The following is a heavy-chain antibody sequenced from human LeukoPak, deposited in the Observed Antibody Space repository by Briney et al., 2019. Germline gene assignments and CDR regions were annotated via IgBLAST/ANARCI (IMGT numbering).Heavy chain of an antibody. D-gene: IGHD3-10*01. J-gene: IGHJ5*02. CDR3: ARGPRITMVRGVIIPNWFDP. CDR2: INHSGST. CDR1: GVSFSGYY. V-gene: IGHV4-34*01. Sequence: PSETLSLTCAVYGVSFSGYYWSWIRQPPGKGLEWIGEINHSGSTNYNPSLKRRVTISVDTSKKQFSLKLSSVTAADTAVYYCARGPRITMVRGVIIPNWFDPWGQGTLVTVSS.